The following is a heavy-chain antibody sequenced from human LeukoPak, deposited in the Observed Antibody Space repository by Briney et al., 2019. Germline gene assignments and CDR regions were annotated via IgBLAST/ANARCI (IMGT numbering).Heavy chain of an antibody. CDR1: GFTVSYYY. J-gene: IGHJ6*02. V-gene: IGHV3-66*04. CDR2: IYTGGNT. Sequence: PGGSLRLSCAASGFTVSYYYMTWVRQAPGKGLEWVSVIYTGGNTYYADPVRGRFTIYRDNSKNTLYLQMSSLRAEDTAVYYCARRYFHMDVWRRGTTVIVS. CDR3: ARRYFHMDV. D-gene: IGHD2/OR15-2a*01.